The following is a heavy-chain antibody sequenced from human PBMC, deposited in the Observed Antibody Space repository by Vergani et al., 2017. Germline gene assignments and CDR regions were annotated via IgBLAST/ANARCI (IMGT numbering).Heavy chain of an antibody. CDR1: GGTFSSYA. CDR2: INPNSGGT. D-gene: IGHD1-26*01. Sequence: QVQLVQSGAEVKKPGSSVKVSCKASGGTFSSYAISWVRQAPGQGLEWMGWINPNSGGTNYAQKFQGRVTMTRDTSISTAYMELSRLRSDDTAVYYCARVGGYWGEIDYWGQGTLVTVSS. V-gene: IGHV1-2*02. CDR3: ARVGGYWGEIDY. J-gene: IGHJ4*02.